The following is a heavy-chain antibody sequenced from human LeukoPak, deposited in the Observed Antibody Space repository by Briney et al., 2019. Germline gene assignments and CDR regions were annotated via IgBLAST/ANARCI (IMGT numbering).Heavy chain of an antibody. D-gene: IGHD3-22*01. CDR3: ARGGSSYNDEHEEFDY. V-gene: IGHV1-18*01. CDR2: ISAYNGNT. CDR1: GYTFTSYG. J-gene: IGHJ4*02. Sequence: ASVKVSCKASGYTFTSYGISWVRQAPGQGLEWMGWISAYNGNTNYAQKFQGRVTMTTDTSTSTAYMELRSLRSEDTAVYYCARGGSSYNDEHEEFDYWGQGTVVTVSS.